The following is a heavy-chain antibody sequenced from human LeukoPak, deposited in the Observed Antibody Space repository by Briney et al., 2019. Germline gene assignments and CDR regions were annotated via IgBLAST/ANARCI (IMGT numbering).Heavy chain of an antibody. D-gene: IGHD5-12*01. CDR2: INPNNGGT. J-gene: IGHJ2*01. Sequence: ASVKVSCKASGYTXTDYYMHWVRQAPGQGLEWMGSINPNNGGTNSAQRFQGRVTMTRDTSIATAYMDLSSLRSDDTAVYYCARGGPSQVATVYWFFDLWGRGTLVTVSS. CDR3: ARGGPSQVATVYWFFDL. V-gene: IGHV1-2*02. CDR1: GYTXTDYY.